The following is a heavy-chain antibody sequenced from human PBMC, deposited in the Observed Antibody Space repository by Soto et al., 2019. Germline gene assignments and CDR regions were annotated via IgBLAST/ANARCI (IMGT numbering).Heavy chain of an antibody. D-gene: IGHD4-17*01. V-gene: IGHV3-66*01. CDR3: GSRRNHAGEYDY. J-gene: IGHJ4*02. CDR2: IYSDGST. CDR1: GFTVSSNF. Sequence: EVQLVVSGGGLVQPGGSLRLSCAASGFTVSSNFMSWVRQAPGKGLEWVSIIYSDGSTYYADSVKGRFPISRDNSKNTQYLQMDSVVADDTAGYYGGSRRNHAGEYDYGVPGTLGTFFS.